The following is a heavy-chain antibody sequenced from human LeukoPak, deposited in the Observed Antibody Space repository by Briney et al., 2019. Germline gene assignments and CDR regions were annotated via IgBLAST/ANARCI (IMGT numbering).Heavy chain of an antibody. J-gene: IGHJ4*02. V-gene: IGHV3-7*01. D-gene: IGHD2-21*01. CDR2: IKQDGNEE. CDR3: ATDLGHSIHYFVS. CDR1: GFSFGSYR. Sequence: GGSLRLSCAASGFSFGSYRMSWVRQAPGKGLEWVANIKQDGNEEFYVDSVKGRFTISRDNGKNSLYLHMHSLGAEDTAVYYCATDLGHSIHYFVSWGQGTLVTVSS.